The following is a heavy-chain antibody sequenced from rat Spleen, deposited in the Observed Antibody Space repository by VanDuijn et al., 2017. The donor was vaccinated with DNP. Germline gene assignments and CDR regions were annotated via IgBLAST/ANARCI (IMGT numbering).Heavy chain of an antibody. D-gene: IGHD1-11*01. Sequence: QVQLKESGPGLVRPSQTLSLTCTVSGFSLTSYGVSWVRQPPGKGLEWIAAISSGGSTYYNSALKSRLSISRDTSKSQVFLKMNSLQTEDTAMYFCARWEGINGYWGQGTLVTVSS. CDR3: ARWEGINGY. J-gene: IGHJ3*01. CDR1: GFSLTSYG. V-gene: IGHV2S12*01. CDR2: ISSGGST.